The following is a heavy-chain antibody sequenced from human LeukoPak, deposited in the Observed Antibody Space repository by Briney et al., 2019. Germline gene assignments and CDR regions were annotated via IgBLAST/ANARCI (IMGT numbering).Heavy chain of an antibody. Sequence: GGSLRLSCAASGFTFSSYDMHWVRQGTGKGLEWVSAIGTAGDTYYPGSVKGRFTTSRENAKNSLYLQMNSLRVGDTAVYYCARGRGWGTFDIWGQGTMVAVSS. V-gene: IGHV3-13*04. J-gene: IGHJ3*02. CDR3: ARGRGWGTFDI. CDR1: GFTFSSYD. D-gene: IGHD3-10*01. CDR2: IGTAGDT.